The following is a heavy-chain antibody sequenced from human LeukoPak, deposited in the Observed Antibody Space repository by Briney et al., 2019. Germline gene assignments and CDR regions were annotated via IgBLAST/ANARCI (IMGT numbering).Heavy chain of an antibody. J-gene: IGHJ6*02. Sequence: PGGSLSLSCAASGFTLSSYGMHWVRQAPGQGLEWVAVISYDGSNKYYADSLKGRFTISRDNSKNTLYLQMNSLRAEDTAVYYCAKCLSDILTGSFWYYYYGMDVWGQETTVTVS. CDR1: GFTLSSYG. CDR2: ISYDGSNK. CDR3: AKCLSDILTGSFWYYYYGMDV. D-gene: IGHD3-9*01. V-gene: IGHV3-30*18.